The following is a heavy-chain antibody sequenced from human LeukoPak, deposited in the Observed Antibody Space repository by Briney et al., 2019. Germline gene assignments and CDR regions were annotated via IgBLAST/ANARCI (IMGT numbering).Heavy chain of an antibody. Sequence: GGSLRLSCAASGFTFSDYYMSWIRQAPGKGLEWVSYISSSSSYTNSADSVKGRFTISRDKAKNSLYLQMNSLRAEDTAVYYCAREAYGDYLRRWYFDLWGRGTLVTVSS. CDR1: GFTFSDYY. J-gene: IGHJ2*01. CDR3: AREAYGDYLRRWYFDL. CDR2: ISSSSSYT. V-gene: IGHV3-11*06. D-gene: IGHD4-17*01.